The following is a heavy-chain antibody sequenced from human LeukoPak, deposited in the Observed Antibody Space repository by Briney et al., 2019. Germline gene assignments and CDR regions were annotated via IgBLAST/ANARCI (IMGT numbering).Heavy chain of an antibody. D-gene: IGHD2-15*01. CDR1: GFTFDDYA. CDR3: AKDNVYCSGGSCYFYAFDI. Sequence: PGRSLRLSCAASGFTFDDYAMHWVRQAPGKGLEWVSGISWNSGSIGYADSVKGRFTISRDNAKNSLYLQMNSLRAEDTALYYCAKDNVYCSGGSCYFYAFDIWGQGTMVTVSS. J-gene: IGHJ3*02. CDR2: ISWNSGSI. V-gene: IGHV3-9*01.